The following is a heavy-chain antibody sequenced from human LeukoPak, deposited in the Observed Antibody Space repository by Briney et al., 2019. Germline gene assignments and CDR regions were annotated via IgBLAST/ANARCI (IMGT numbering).Heavy chain of an antibody. J-gene: IGHJ4*02. V-gene: IGHV1-2*04. CDR1: GYTFTGYY. CDR2: INPNSGGT. D-gene: IGHD3-9*01. CDR3: ASGDYAISPGYVY. Sequence: ASVNVSCKASGYTFTGYYMHWVRQAPGQGLEWMGWINPNSGGTNYAQKFQGWVTMTRDTSISTAYMELSRLRSDDTAVYYCASGDYAISPGYVYWGQGTLVTVSS.